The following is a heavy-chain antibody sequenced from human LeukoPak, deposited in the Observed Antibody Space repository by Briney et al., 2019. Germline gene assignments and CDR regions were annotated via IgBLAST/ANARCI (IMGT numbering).Heavy chain of an antibody. V-gene: IGHV3-30-3*01. CDR2: ISYDGSNK. D-gene: IGHD5-24*01. CDR3: ARAGTITYYYYGMDV. Sequence: GGSLRLSCAASGFTFSSYPMHWVRQAPGKGLEWVAVISYDGSNKYYADSVKGRFTISRDNSKNTLYLQMNSLRAEDTAVYYCARAGTITYYYYGMDVWGQGTTVTVSS. CDR1: GFTFSSYP. J-gene: IGHJ6*02.